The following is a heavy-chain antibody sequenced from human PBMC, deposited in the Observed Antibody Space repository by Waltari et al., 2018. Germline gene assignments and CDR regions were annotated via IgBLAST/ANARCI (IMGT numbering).Heavy chain of an antibody. CDR2: SKSEGGGK. CDR1: GFTFSSYW. CDR3: ASGNSHAFDL. V-gene: IGHV3-74*01. Sequence: EVQLVESGGGLVQPGGSLRVSCAASGFTFSSYWMHWVRQAPGKGMVWGERSKSEGGGKSYADSAKGRFTISRDNAKNTLFLQMNSLRVEDTAVYYCASGNSHAFDLWGQGTMVTVSS. D-gene: IGHD1-7*01. J-gene: IGHJ3*01.